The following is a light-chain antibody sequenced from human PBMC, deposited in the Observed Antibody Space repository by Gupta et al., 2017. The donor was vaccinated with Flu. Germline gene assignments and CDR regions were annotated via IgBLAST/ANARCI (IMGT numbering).Light chain of an antibody. CDR2: EVS. J-gene: IGLJ3*02. V-gene: IGLV2-23*02. CDR3: CSYAGSSTPWV. CDR1: SSDVGSYNL. Sequence: ITISCTGTSSDVGSYNLVSWYQQHPGKAPKLMIYEVSKRPSGVSNRFSGSKSGNTASLTISGLQAEDEADYYCCSYAGSSTPWVFGGGTKLTVL.